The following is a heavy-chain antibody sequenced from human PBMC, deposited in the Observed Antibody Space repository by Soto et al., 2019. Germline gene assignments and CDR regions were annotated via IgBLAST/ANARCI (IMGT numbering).Heavy chain of an antibody. CDR3: ARAGYSSGWYRVWFDP. D-gene: IGHD6-19*01. J-gene: IGHJ5*02. V-gene: IGHV1-18*01. Sequence: GASVKLSCKASGYTFTSYGISWVRQAPGQGLEWMGWISAYNGNTNYAQKLQGRVTMTTDTSTSTAYMELRSLRSDDTAVYYCARAGYSSGWYRVWFDPWGQGTLVTVSS. CDR1: GYTFTSYG. CDR2: ISAYNGNT.